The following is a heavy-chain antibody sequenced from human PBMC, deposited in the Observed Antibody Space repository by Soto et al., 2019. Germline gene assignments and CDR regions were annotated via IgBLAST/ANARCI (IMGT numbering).Heavy chain of an antibody. J-gene: IGHJ4*02. CDR2: TYYRSKWYN. CDR1: GDSVSSRSAS. V-gene: IGHV6-1*01. CDR3: ARSDGHFDY. Sequence: PSQTLSLPCAISGDSVSSRSASWNLIRRSPSRGLEWLGRTYYRSKWYNDYAVSVKSRITINPDTSKNQFSLQLNSVTPEDTAVYYCARSDGHFDYWGQGTLVTVYS.